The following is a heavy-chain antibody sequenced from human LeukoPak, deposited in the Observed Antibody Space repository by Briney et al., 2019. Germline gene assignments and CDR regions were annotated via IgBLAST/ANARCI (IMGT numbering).Heavy chain of an antibody. Sequence: GESLKISFKGSRYSFTSYWIAWVRQMPGRGLEWMGIIYPGDSDTKYSPSFQGQVTISADKSINTAYLQWSSLKASDTAMYYCARGGSYFQNWGQGTLVTVSS. J-gene: IGHJ1*01. D-gene: IGHD3-10*01. CDR3: ARGGSYFQN. CDR2: IYPGDSDT. CDR1: RYSFTSYW. V-gene: IGHV5-51*01.